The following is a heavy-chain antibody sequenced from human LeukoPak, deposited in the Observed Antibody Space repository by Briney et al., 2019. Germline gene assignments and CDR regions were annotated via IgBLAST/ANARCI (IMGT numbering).Heavy chain of an antibody. Sequence: ASVKVSCKASGYTFTDYYMHWVRQAPGQGLEWMGWINPNSGGTNYAQKFQGRVTMTRDTSISTAYMEVSRLRSDDTAVYYCARNIQEKWLVQGYWGQGTLVTVSS. CDR2: INPNSGGT. CDR3: ARNIQEKWLVQGY. D-gene: IGHD6-19*01. V-gene: IGHV1-2*02. CDR1: GYTFTDYY. J-gene: IGHJ4*02.